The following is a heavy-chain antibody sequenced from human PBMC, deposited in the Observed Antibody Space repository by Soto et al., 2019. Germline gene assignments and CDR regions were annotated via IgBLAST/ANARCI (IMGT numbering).Heavy chain of an antibody. CDR1: GYTFTRYN. Sequence: ASVTVSCKASGYTFTRYNVHWVRQAPGQGLEWMAIINPSGGTTYNVQKFEGRVTLTTDTSTSTVYMELSSIRFDDTAVYYYDRVRGDGSEYFFDYWGQGTLVTVSS. D-gene: IGHD2-15*01. V-gene: IGHV1-46*01. CDR2: INPSGGTT. CDR3: DRVRGDGSEYFFDY. J-gene: IGHJ4*02.